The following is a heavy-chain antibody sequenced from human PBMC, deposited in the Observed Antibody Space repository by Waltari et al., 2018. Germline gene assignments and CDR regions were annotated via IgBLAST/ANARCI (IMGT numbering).Heavy chain of an antibody. Sequence: EVQLVESGGGLVQPGGSLRLSCAASGFRLSNYWRSWVRQAPGKGLERVSNIKQDGSEKYYVDSVKGRFSISRDNAKNTLYLQMNSLRAEDTAMYFCAKGTSGWNPSEYFQHWGQGALVTVSS. CDR1: GFRLSNYW. D-gene: IGHD6-19*01. CDR2: IKQDGSEK. J-gene: IGHJ1*01. V-gene: IGHV3-7*01. CDR3: AKGTSGWNPSEYFQH.